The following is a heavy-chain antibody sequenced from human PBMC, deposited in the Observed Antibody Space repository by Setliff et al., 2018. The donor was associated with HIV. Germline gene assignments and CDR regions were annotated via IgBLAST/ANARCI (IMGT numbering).Heavy chain of an antibody. D-gene: IGHD6-19*01. J-gene: IGHJ5*01. CDR2: INPNSGGT. Sequence: GASVKVSCKASGYTFTGYYMHWVRQAPGQGLEWMGWINPNSGGTTYAQKFQGRVTMTRDTSISTAYMELSSLTSEDTAVYYCARDSGVSSGWKNWFDSWGQGTLVTVSS. CDR1: GYTFTGYY. CDR3: ARDSGVSSGWKNWFDS. V-gene: IGHV1-2*02.